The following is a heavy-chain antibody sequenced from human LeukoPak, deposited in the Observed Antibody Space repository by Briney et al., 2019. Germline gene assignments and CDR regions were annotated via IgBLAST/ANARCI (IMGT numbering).Heavy chain of an antibody. D-gene: IGHD2-15*01. CDR1: GGSFSGYY. V-gene: IGHV4-34*01. CDR2: INHSGST. J-gene: IGHJ4*02. CDR3: ARAPLGYCSGGSCYGVDY. Sequence: SETLSLTCAVYGGSFSGYYWSWIRQPPGKGLEWIGEINHSGSTNYNPSLKSRVTISVDTSKNQFSLKLSCVTAADTAVYYCARAPLGYCSGGSCYGVDYWGQGTLVTVSS.